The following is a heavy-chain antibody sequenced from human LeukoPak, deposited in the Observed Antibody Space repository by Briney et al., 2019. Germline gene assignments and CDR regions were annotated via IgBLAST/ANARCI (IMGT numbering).Heavy chain of an antibody. J-gene: IGHJ3*02. CDR2: IISSSSYI. Sequence: GGSLRLSCAASGFTFSNYSVNWVRQAPGKGLEWVSSIISSSSYIYYADSVKGRFTISRDNAKNSLYLQMNSLRAEDTAVYYCARRDPTLAALGAFDIWGQGTMVTVSS. D-gene: IGHD4-23*01. V-gene: IGHV3-21*01. CDR1: GFTFSNYS. CDR3: ARRDPTLAALGAFDI.